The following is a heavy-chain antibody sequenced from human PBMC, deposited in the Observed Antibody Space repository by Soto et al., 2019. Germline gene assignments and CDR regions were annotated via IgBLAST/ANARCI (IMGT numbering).Heavy chain of an antibody. D-gene: IGHD6-19*01. J-gene: IGHJ3*02. V-gene: IGHV1-24*01. Sequence: ASVNVSCKVSGYTLTELSMHWVRQAPGKGLEWMGGFDPEDGETIYAQKFQGRVTMTEDTSTDTAYMELSSLRSEDTAVYYCATDLVAGTSYAFDIWGQGTMVTVSS. CDR2: FDPEDGET. CDR3: ATDLVAGTSYAFDI. CDR1: GYTLTELS.